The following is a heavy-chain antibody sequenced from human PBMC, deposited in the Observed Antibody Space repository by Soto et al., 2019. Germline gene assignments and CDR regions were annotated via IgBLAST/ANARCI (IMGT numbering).Heavy chain of an antibody. V-gene: IGHV5-51*01. D-gene: IGHD5-12*01. J-gene: IGHJ3*02. CDR3: ARHGRWLQWGYGAFDI. CDR1: GYSFTSYW. CDR2: IYPGDSDT. Sequence: PGESLKISCKGSGYSFTSYWIGWVRQMPGKGLEWMGIIYPGDSDTRYSPSFQGQVTISADKSISTAYLQWSSLKASDTAMYYCARHGRWLQWGYGAFDIWGQGTMVTVSS.